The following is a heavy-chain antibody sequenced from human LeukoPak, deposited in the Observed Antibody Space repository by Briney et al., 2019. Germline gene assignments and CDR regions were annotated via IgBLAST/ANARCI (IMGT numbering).Heavy chain of an antibody. CDR3: AISQSGWYFY. D-gene: IGHD6-19*01. Sequence: PGGSLRLSCSASGFTFSDYAMHWVRQAPGKGLEYVSAISSTGGSTYYADSVRGRFTISRDNSKNTLYLQMSSLRAEDTAVYYCAISQSGWYFYWGQGTLVNVSS. J-gene: IGHJ4*02. V-gene: IGHV3-64D*09. CDR1: GFTFSDYA. CDR2: ISSTGGST.